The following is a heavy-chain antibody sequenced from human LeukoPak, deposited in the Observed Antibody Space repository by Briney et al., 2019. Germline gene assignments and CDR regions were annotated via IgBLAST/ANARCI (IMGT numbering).Heavy chain of an antibody. CDR1: GGSVSNSLYY. Sequence: SETLSLTCTVSGGSVSNSLYYWSWIRQPPGKGLECIGYIYYNGGTNYNPSLKSRVIISIDTSSNQFSLRLNSMTAADTAVYYCARVLRAASWRSYDYWGQGSLVTVSS. CDR2: IYYNGGT. V-gene: IGHV4-61*01. D-gene: IGHD5-18*01. J-gene: IGHJ4*02. CDR3: ARVLRAASWRSYDY.